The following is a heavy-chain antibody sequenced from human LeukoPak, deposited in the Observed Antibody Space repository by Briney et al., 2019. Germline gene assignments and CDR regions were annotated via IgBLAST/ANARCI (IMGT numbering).Heavy chain of an antibody. D-gene: IGHD2-15*01. Sequence: GASVKVSCKASGHTFTGYYMHWVRQAPGQGLEWMGWINPNSGGTNYAQKFQGRVTMTRDTSISTAYMELRSLRSDDTAVYYCARQIGYCGGGSCYWYFNLWGRGTLVTVSS. CDR1: GHTFTGYY. CDR2: INPNSGGT. J-gene: IGHJ2*01. CDR3: ARQIGYCGGGSCYWYFNL. V-gene: IGHV1-2*02.